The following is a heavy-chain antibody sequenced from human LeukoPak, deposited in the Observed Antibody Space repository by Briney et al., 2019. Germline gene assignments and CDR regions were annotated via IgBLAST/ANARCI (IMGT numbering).Heavy chain of an antibody. CDR2: IKQDGSEK. V-gene: IGHV3-7*01. D-gene: IGHD6-19*01. J-gene: IGHJ3*02. CDR1: GFTISTHC. Sequence: SGGSLRLSCEASGFTISTHCMSWVRQAPGKGLEWVANIKQDGSEKYYVDSVKGRFTISRDNAKNSLYLQMSILRAADTALYYCARVRIAGAVSAFDIWGQGTMVTVSS. CDR3: ARVRIAGAVSAFDI.